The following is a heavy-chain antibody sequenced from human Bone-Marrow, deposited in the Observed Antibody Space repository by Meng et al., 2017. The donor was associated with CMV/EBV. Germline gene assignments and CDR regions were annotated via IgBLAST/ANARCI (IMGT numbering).Heavy chain of an antibody. D-gene: IGHD2-2*02. Sequence: ASVKVSCKASGGTFGSYAISWVRQAPGQGLEWMGWINPNSGGTNYAQKFQGRVTMTRDTSISTAYMELSRLRSDDTAVYYCARGCDIVVVPAAIEGYYYYGMDVWGQGTTVPVSS. CDR1: GGTFGSYA. CDR2: INPNSGGT. CDR3: ARGCDIVVVPAAIEGYYYYGMDV. J-gene: IGHJ6*02. V-gene: IGHV1-2*02.